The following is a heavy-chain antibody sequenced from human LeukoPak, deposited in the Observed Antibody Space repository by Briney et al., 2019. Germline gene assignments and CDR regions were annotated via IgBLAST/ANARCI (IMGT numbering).Heavy chain of an antibody. CDR1: GFTVSSNY. Sequence: GGSLRLSCAASGFTVSSNYMSWVRQAPGKGLEWVSAISGSGGSTYYADSVKGRFTISRDNSKNTLYLQMNNLRAEDTAVYYCAKWDNSGYYHTPSLPDYWGQGTLVTVSS. D-gene: IGHD3-22*01. V-gene: IGHV3-23*01. CDR3: AKWDNSGYYHTPSLPDY. J-gene: IGHJ4*02. CDR2: ISGSGGST.